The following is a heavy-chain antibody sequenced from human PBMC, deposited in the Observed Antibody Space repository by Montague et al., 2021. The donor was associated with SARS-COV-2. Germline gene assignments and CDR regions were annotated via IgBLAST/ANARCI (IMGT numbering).Heavy chain of an antibody. CDR3: ARREDGTYYRDY. CDR1: GYTLTTRW. J-gene: IGHJ4*02. CDR2: TYPGDSDA. Sequence: QSVAEAKTPGESLKISCKTSGYTLTTRWIGWVRQMPGKGLEWMGITYPGDSDARYSPSFQGQVTISVDKSTRTAYLQWSSLKASDTAIYYCARREDGTYYRDYWGQGTPVAVS. D-gene: IGHD1-26*01. V-gene: IGHV5-51*01.